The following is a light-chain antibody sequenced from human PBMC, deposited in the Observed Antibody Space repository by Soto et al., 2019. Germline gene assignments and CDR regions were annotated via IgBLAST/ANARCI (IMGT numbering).Light chain of an antibody. CDR1: QTVLHDTDSRNY. CDR3: QQYYGTPPT. J-gene: IGKJ2*01. CDR2: WAS. V-gene: IGKV4-1*01. Sequence: EIVMTQSPDSLSVSLGERATITCKSSQTVLHDTDSRNYLSWFQQKPRQPPKLLISWASTRVSGVPARFSGSGSETDFTLTISDLQAEDVGVYYCQQYYGTPPTFGQGTKLDIK.